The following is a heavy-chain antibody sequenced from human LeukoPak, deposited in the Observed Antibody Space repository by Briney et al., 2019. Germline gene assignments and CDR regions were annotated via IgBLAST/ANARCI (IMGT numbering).Heavy chain of an antibody. CDR3: AARSVASNPEAY. CDR1: GFGFSNFW. CDR2: IKPDGTTT. V-gene: IGHV3-74*01. J-gene: IGHJ4*02. D-gene: IGHD5-24*01. Sequence: PGGSLTLSCAASGFGFSNFWTHWVRQAPGKGLVWVSRIKPDGTTTVYADSVKGRFTISRDNLKNTVYLQMKSLRAEDTAVYYCAARSVASNPEAYWGPGALVTVSS.